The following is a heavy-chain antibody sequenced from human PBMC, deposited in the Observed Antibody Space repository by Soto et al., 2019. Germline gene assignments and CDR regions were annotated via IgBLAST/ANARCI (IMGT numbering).Heavy chain of an antibody. D-gene: IGHD6-13*01. J-gene: IGHJ4*02. Sequence: QVQVVESGGGVVQPGGSLRLSCAASGFTFSNSAMHWVRQAPGKGLEWMAAISYGGNTEYYADSGKGRFTVSRDISESTLYLQMNGLRTEDTAVYYCVREEFEAGLGHFGCWGQGTLVSVSS. CDR2: ISYGGNTE. CDR3: VREEFEAGLGHFGC. CDR1: GFTFSNSA. V-gene: IGHV3-30-3*01.